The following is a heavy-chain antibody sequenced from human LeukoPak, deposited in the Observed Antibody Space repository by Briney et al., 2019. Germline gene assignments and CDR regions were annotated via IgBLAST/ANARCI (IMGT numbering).Heavy chain of an antibody. CDR2: IYYSGST. V-gene: IGHV4-39*01. CDR3: ARTPGFGESPDY. CDR1: GGSVSSSSYY. J-gene: IGHJ4*02. D-gene: IGHD3-10*01. Sequence: SETLSPTCTVSGGSVSSSSYYWGWIRQPPGKGLEWIGTIYYSGSTYYNPSLKSRVTISVDTSNNQFSLNLNSVTAVDTAVYYCARTPGFGESPDYWGQGTLVTVSS.